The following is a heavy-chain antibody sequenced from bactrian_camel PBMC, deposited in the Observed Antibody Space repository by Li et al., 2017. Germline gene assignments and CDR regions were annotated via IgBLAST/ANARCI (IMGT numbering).Heavy chain of an antibody. CDR2: TYSYNSNT. Sequence: HVQLVESGGGLVQPGGSLRISCAASGFTFSTYWMYWVRQAPGKGLEWVASTYSYNSNTYYSDSVKGRFTISRDNAKNTVSLLMNSLKIEDTAMHYCVRDRGLAVPAGSFDYWAQGTQVTVS. CDR1: GFTFSTYW. V-gene: IGHV3S6*01. CDR3: VRDRGLAVPAGSFDY. J-gene: IGHJ6*01. D-gene: IGHD6*01.